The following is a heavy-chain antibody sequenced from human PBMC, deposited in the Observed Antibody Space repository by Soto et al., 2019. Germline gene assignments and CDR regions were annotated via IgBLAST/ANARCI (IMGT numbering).Heavy chain of an antibody. J-gene: IGHJ6*02. CDR1: GFDAIVNF. V-gene: IGHV3-66*01. CDR3: VRENYYYGMDV. CDR2: INNAYST. Sequence: VRSMRLSCAASGFDAIVNFMTWIRQAPGKGLEWVSAINNAYSTFYADSVKGRFTISRDNSKNTVYLQVSSLRVEDTAMYYCVRENYYYGMDVWGQGTAVTAP.